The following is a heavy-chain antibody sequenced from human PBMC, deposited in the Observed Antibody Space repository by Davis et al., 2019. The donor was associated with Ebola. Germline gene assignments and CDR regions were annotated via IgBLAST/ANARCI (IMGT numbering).Heavy chain of an antibody. CDR2: INSDGSST. J-gene: IGHJ4*02. CDR1: GFTFSNHA. Sequence: GESLKISCTASGFTFSNHAMSWVRQAPGKGLVWVSRINSDGSSTSYADSVKGRFTISRDNAKNTLYLQMNSLRAEDTAVYYCARLVDYGGRTDGFDYWGQGTLVTVSS. CDR3: ARLVDYGGRTDGFDY. V-gene: IGHV3-74*01. D-gene: IGHD4-23*01.